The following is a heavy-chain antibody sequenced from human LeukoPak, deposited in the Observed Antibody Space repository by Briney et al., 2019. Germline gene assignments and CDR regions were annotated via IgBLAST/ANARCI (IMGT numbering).Heavy chain of an antibody. CDR1: GGSISSTAYY. D-gene: IGHD3-10*01. J-gene: IGHJ6*02. V-gene: IGHV4-39*01. Sequence: PSETLSLTCTVSGGSISSTAYYWGWVRQPPGRGLEWIATICYSGTTYYNPSLESRVTISVDTSKNQFSLKLSSVTAADTSVYYCSRQGVRGTYYYAMDVWGQGTTVTVSS. CDR3: SRQGVRGTYYYAMDV. CDR2: ICYSGTT.